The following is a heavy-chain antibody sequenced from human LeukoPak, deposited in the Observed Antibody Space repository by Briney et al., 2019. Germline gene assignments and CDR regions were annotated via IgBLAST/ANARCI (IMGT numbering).Heavy chain of an antibody. CDR3: AKVFDTSGWYRNAFDI. Sequence: GGSLRLSCAASGFTFSNYAMTWVRQAPGKGLEWVSAISGSGGNTNYADSVKGRFTISRENSKNTLYLQMNSLRAEDTALYYCAKVFDTSGWYRNAFDIWGQGTMVTVSS. CDR1: GFTFSNYA. V-gene: IGHV3-23*01. D-gene: IGHD6-19*01. CDR2: ISGSGGNT. J-gene: IGHJ3*02.